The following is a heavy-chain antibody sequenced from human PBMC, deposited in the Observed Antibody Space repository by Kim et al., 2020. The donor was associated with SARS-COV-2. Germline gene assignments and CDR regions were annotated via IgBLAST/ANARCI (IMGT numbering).Heavy chain of an antibody. V-gene: IGHV4-31*02. CDR3: ARVIELLSAFDI. D-gene: IGHD2-15*01. Sequence: HNHSLKRRVTISVEPSKNHFSLKLSSVPAADAAVYYCARVIELLSAFDIWGQGNMVTVSS. J-gene: IGHJ3*02.